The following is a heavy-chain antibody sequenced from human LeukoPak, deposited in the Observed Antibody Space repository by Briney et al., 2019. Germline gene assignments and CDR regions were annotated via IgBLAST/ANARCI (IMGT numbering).Heavy chain of an antibody. D-gene: IGHD1-26*01. CDR2: IYDSGST. J-gene: IGHJ4*02. V-gene: IGHV4-39*01. CDR1: GASISGSGYY. CDR3: AKSGGYGLIDY. Sequence: SEALSLTCTVSGASISGSGYYWGWIRQPPGKGLEWIGNIYDSGSTYYNASLQSRVTISIDTSKNQFSLRLSSVTAADTAMYYCAKSGGYGLIDYWGQGTLVTVSS.